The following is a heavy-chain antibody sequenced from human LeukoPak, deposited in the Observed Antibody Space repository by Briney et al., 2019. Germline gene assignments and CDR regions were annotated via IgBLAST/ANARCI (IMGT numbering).Heavy chain of an antibody. CDR2: INTNAGNP. J-gene: IGHJ3*02. CDR1: GYTFTSYA. V-gene: IGHV7-4-1*02. CDR3: ARPLIVGATGDAFDI. Sequence: ASVKVSCKASGYTFTSYAMNWVRQAPGQGLEWMGWINTNAGNPTYAQGFTGRFVFSLDTSVSTAYLQISSLKAEDTAVYYCARPLIVGATGDAFDIWGQGTMVTVSS. D-gene: IGHD1-26*01.